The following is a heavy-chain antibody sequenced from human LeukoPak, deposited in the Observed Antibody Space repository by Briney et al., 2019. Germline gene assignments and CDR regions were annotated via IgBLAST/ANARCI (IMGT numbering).Heavy chain of an antibody. CDR2: ISYEGSGK. V-gene: IGHV3-30-3*01. J-gene: IGHJ4*02. CDR3: ARVSSYCSGGSCYAGDYFDY. D-gene: IGHD2-15*01. Sequence: GRSLRLSCAASGFTFSIYAMHWVRQAPGKGLEWVAAISYEGSGKYYADSVKGRFTIPRDNSKNTLYLQMNSLRVEDTAVYYCARVSSYCSGGSCYAGDYFDYWGQGTLVTVSS. CDR1: GFTFSIYA.